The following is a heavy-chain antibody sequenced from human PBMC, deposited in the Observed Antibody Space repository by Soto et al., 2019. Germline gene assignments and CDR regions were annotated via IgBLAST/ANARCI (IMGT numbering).Heavy chain of an antibody. J-gene: IGHJ6*02. CDR3: TTVPLYCSSTSCYRGYYYYGMDV. V-gene: IGHV3-15*01. Sequence: PGGSLRLSCAASGFTFSNAWMSWVRQAPGKGLEWVGRIKSKTDGGTTDYAAPVKGRFTISRDDSKNTMYLQMNSLKPEDTAVYYCTTVPLYCSSTSCYRGYYYYGMDVWGQGTTVTVSS. D-gene: IGHD2-2*02. CDR1: GFTFSNAW. CDR2: IKSKTDGGTT.